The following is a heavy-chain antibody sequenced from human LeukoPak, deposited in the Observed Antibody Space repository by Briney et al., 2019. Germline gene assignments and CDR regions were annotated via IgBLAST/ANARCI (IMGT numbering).Heavy chain of an antibody. CDR2: INPSGGSP. CDR3: ARAVVTAVYYFDY. Sequence: GASVKVSCKASGYTFTSYHLHWVRQAPGQGLEWMGIINPSGGSPNYAQKFQGRVTMTRDMSTSTVNMELSSLRSEDTAVYYCARAVVTAVYYFDYWGQGTLVTVSS. CDR1: GYTFTSYH. J-gene: IGHJ4*02. V-gene: IGHV1-46*01. D-gene: IGHD2-21*02.